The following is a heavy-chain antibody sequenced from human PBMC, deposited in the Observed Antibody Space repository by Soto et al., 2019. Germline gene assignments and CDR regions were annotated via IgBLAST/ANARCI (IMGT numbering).Heavy chain of an antibody. CDR1: GGSISSSSYY. Sequence: QLLESGPGLVKPSETLSLTCTVSGGSISSSSYYWGWIRQPPGKGLEWIGSIYYSGRTYYNPSLKSRVTISVDTSKNQFSLKLSSVTAADTAVYYCARRGSLDAFDIWGQGTMVTVSS. CDR2: IYYSGRT. CDR3: ARRGSLDAFDI. V-gene: IGHV4-39*01. J-gene: IGHJ3*02.